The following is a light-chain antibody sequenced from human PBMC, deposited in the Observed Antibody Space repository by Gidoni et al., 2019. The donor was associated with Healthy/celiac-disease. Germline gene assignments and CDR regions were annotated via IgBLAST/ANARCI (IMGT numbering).Light chain of an antibody. V-gene: IGKV1-39*01. CDR1: QSISGY. CDR3: QQTYSVPLT. Sequence: DIQMTQSPSSLSASVGDRVTITCRASQSISGYLNWYQQKPEKAPKLLIYGASSLQSGVPSRFSGSGSGTDFILTISSLQPEDFATYYCQQTYSVPLTFGGGTKVEI. CDR2: GAS. J-gene: IGKJ4*01.